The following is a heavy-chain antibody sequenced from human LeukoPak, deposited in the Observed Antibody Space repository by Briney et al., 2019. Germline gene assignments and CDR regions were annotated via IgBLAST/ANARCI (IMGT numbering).Heavy chain of an antibody. CDR3: ARSKGLLWFGAWFDP. CDR2: INHSGST. D-gene: IGHD3-10*01. V-gene: IGHV4-34*01. CDR1: GGSFSGYY. Sequence: SETLSLTCAVYGGSFSGYYWSWIRQPPGKGLEWIGEINHSGSTNYNPSLKSRVTISVDTSKNQFSLKLSSVTAADTAVYYCARSKGLLWFGAWFDPWGQGTLVTVSS. J-gene: IGHJ5*02.